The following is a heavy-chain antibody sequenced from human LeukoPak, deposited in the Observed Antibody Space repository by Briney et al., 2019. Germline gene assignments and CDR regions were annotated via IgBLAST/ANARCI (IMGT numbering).Heavy chain of an antibody. V-gene: IGHV1-8*02. CDR2: INPNSGNT. Sequence: ASVKVSCKASGYTFTGYYMHWVRQAPGQGLEWMGWINPNSGNTGYAQKFQGRVTMTRNTSISTAYMELSSLRSEDTAVYYCARAMTGDYDFWSGLYYYYGMDVWGQGTTVTVSS. CDR3: ARAMTGDYDFWSGLYYYYGMDV. CDR1: GYTFTGYY. J-gene: IGHJ6*02. D-gene: IGHD3-3*01.